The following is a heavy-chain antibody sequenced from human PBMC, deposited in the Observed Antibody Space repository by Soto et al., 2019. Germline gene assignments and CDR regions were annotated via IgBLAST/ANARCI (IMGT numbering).Heavy chain of an antibody. CDR1: GFTFSSYA. Sequence: GGSLRLSCAASGFTFSSYAMHWVRQAPGKGLEWVAVISYDGSNKYYADSVKGRFTISRDNSKNTLYLQMNSLRAEDTAVYYCARGPDLTLTLPGIAVAGSAPYYYYGMDVWGQGTTVTVSS. CDR3: ARGPDLTLTLPGIAVAGSAPYYYYGMDV. D-gene: IGHD6-19*01. J-gene: IGHJ6*02. V-gene: IGHV3-30-3*01. CDR2: ISYDGSNK.